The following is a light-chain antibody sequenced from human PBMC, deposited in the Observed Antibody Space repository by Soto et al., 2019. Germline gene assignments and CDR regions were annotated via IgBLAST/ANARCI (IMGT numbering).Light chain of an antibody. CDR1: QSVINSY. CDR2: GAS. CDR3: QQYSISPWT. V-gene: IGKV3-20*01. J-gene: IGKJ1*01. Sequence: EIVLTQSPGTLSLSPGERATLSCRTSQSVINSYLAWYQHKPGQAPRLLIYGASNRATGIPDRFSGSGSGTDVTLTISRLEPEDFAVFYCQQYSISPWTFGQGTKVEIK.